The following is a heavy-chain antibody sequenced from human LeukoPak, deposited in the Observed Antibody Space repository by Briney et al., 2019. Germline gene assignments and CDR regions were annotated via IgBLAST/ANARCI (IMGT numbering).Heavy chain of an antibody. Sequence: GESLKISCQGSGYSFTTYWIAWVRQMPGKGLEWMGIIYPGDSDTRYSPSFQGQVTISADKSISTAYLQWSSLKASDTAMYFCARPKFSSGWKYYFDYWGQGTLVSVSS. J-gene: IGHJ4*02. CDR1: GYSFTTYW. D-gene: IGHD6-19*01. CDR3: ARPKFSSGWKYYFDY. V-gene: IGHV5-51*01. CDR2: IYPGDSDT.